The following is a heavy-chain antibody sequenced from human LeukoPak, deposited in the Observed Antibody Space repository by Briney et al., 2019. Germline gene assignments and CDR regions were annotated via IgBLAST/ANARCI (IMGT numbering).Heavy chain of an antibody. CDR3: AKAGIGVVGYFDY. CDR2: IRGSGGGT. CDR1: GFTFNSYA. J-gene: IGHJ4*02. D-gene: IGHD6-19*01. Sequence: PGGSLRLSCAASGFTFNSYAMSWVRQAPGKGLEWVSAIRGSGGGTYYADSVKGRFTISRDNPKNTLYLQMNSLRDEGTALYYCAKAGIGVVGYFDYWGQGTLVTVSS. V-gene: IGHV3-23*01.